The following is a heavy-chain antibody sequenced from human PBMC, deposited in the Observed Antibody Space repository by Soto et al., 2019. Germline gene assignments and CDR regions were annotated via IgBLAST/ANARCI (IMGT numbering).Heavy chain of an antibody. D-gene: IGHD1-26*01. Sequence: QVQLVESGGGVVQPGRSLRLSCAASGFTFSSYGMHWVRQAPGKGLEWVAVIWYDESNKYYADSVKGRFTISRDKSKNPLYLQMNSLRAEDTAVYYCARAAVGATTRAPDYWGQGTLVTVSS. J-gene: IGHJ4*02. CDR1: GFTFSSYG. V-gene: IGHV3-33*01. CDR2: IWYDESNK. CDR3: ARAAVGATTRAPDY.